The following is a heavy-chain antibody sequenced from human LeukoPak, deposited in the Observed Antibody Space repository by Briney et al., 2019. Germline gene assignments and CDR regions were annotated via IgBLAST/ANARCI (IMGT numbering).Heavy chain of an antibody. V-gene: IGHV3-74*01. CDR1: GSTFSSYW. Sequence: GGSLRLSCAASGSTFSSYWMHWVRQAPGKGLVWVSRINSDGSSTSYADSMKGRFTISRDNAKNTLYLQMSSLRAEDTAVYYCARGPPVTVAGKNWYFDLWGRGTLVTVSS. J-gene: IGHJ2*01. CDR2: INSDGSST. D-gene: IGHD6-19*01. CDR3: ARGPPVTVAGKNWYFDL.